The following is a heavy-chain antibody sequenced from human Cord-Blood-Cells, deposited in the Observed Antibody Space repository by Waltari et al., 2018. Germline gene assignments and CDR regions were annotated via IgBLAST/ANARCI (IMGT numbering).Heavy chain of an antibody. Sequence: QVQLQQWGAGLLKPSETLSLTCAVYGGSFSGYYWSWIRQPPGKGLEWIGEINHSGSTNYNPSLKSRVTISVDTSKSQFSLKLSSVTAADTAVYYCARAAMVRGVINWGQGTLVTVSS. CDR1: GGSFSGYY. D-gene: IGHD3-10*01. J-gene: IGHJ4*02. V-gene: IGHV4-34*01. CDR2: INHSGST. CDR3: ARAAMVRGVIN.